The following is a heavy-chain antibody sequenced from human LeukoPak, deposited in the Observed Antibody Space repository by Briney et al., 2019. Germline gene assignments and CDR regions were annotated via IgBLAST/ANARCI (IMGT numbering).Heavy chain of an antibody. CDR1: GGTFSRYA. V-gene: IGHV1-69*13. CDR2: IIPIFGTS. Sequence: ASVKVSCKASGGTFSRYAIGWVRQAPGQGLGWMGGIIPIFGTSNYAQNFQGRVTITADESTSTAYMELSSVRSEDTAVYYCARDNDAFDIWGQGTMVTVSS. J-gene: IGHJ3*02. CDR3: ARDNDAFDI.